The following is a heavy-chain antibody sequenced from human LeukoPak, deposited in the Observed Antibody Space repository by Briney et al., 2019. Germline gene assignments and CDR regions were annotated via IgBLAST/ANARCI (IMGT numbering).Heavy chain of an antibody. V-gene: IGHV3-30*18. CDR1: GFTFSSYG. J-gene: IGHJ4*02. CDR2: ISYDGSNK. Sequence: PGGSLRLSCAASGFTFSSYGAHWVRQAPGKGLEWVAVISYDGSNKYYADSVKGRFTISRDNSKNTLYLQMNSLRAEDTAVYYCAKDLKGRTPGGIVGATTPFDYFDYWGQGTLVTVSS. CDR3: AKDLKGRTPGGIVGATTPFDYFDY. D-gene: IGHD1-26*01.